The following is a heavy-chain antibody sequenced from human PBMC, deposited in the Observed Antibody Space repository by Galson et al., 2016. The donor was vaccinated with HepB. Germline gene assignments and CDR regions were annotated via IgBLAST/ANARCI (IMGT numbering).Heavy chain of an antibody. D-gene: IGHD5-12*01. Sequence: SLRLSCAASGFPFSRYGMNWVRQAPGKGLGWVSSISSSSAFIYYADSLKGRFTISRDNAEDSLYLQINSLRGEDTAVYYCARDRGYSGYGAYNWFDPWGQGTLVTVSS. CDR1: GFPFSRYG. J-gene: IGHJ5*02. V-gene: IGHV3-21*01. CDR3: ARDRGYSGYGAYNWFDP. CDR2: ISSSSAFI.